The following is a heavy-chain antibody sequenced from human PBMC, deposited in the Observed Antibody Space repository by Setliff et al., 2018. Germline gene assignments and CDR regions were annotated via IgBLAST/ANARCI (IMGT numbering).Heavy chain of an antibody. D-gene: IGHD5-12*01. CDR1: GGSISSHY. CDR3: ARVRKGYSGYDFGDY. V-gene: IGHV4-59*11. J-gene: IGHJ4*02. Sequence: PSETLSLTCTVSGGSISSHYWSWIRQPPGKGLEWIGSIYYSGSTNYNPSLKSRVTISLDTSRNQFSLKLRPVTAADTAVYYCARVRKGYSGYDFGDYWGQGTLVTVS. CDR2: IYYSGST.